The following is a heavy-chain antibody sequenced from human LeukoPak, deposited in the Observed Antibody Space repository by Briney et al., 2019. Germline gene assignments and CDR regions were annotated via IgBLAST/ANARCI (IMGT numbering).Heavy chain of an antibody. D-gene: IGHD3-3*01. CDR1: GYTFTSYD. J-gene: IGHJ4*02. Sequence: ASVKVSCKASGYTFTSYDINWVRQAPGQGLEWMGWMNPNSGNTDYVQKFQGRVTMTRNTSISTAYMELSSLRSEDTAVYYCARGRARSTIFGVVIGYQIDYWGQGTLVTVSS. CDR3: ARGRARSTIFGVVIGYQIDY. V-gene: IGHV1-8*01. CDR2: MNPNSGNT.